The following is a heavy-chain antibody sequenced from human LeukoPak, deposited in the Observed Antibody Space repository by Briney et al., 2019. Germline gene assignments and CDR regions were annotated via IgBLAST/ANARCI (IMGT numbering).Heavy chain of an antibody. CDR2: ISYDGSNK. J-gene: IGHJ4*02. CDR1: GFTFSRYS. V-gene: IGHV3-30-3*01. CDR3: ARERDYYGSGSVDY. Sequence: PGGSLRLSCAASGFTFSRYSMSWVRQAPGRGLEWLSFISYDGSNKYYADSVKGRFTISRDNAKNSLYLQMNSLRAEDTAVYYCARERDYYGSGSVDYWGQGTLVTVSS. D-gene: IGHD3-10*01.